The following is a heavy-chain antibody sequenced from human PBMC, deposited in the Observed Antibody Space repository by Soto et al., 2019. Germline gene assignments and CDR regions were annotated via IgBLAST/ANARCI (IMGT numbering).Heavy chain of an antibody. D-gene: IGHD3-10*01. Sequence: VQLLESGGGLVQPGGSLELSCAGSGFTFGNYAMSWVRQAPGKGLEWVSVLSNSGGTTYYADSVKGRFTISRDNFKNTLYLQLDSLRAEDTAIYYCARFEGGASGTYGLDVWGQGTTVTVSS. V-gene: IGHV3-23*01. J-gene: IGHJ6*02. CDR2: LSNSGGTT. CDR1: GFTFGNYA. CDR3: ARFEGGASGTYGLDV.